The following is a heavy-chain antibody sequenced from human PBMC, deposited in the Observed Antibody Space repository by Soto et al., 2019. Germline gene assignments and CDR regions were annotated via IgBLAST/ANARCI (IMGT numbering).Heavy chain of an antibody. CDR1: GYTFTSYY. D-gene: IGHD3-10*01. J-gene: IGHJ3*02. Sequence: ASVKVSCKASGYTFTSYYMHWVRQAPGQGLEWMGIINPSGGSTSYAQKFQGRVTMTRDTSTSTVYMELSSLRSEDTAVYYCANSYYYGSGSYTPYDAFDIWGQRTMVTVSS. V-gene: IGHV1-46*01. CDR2: INPSGGST. CDR3: ANSYYYGSGSYTPYDAFDI.